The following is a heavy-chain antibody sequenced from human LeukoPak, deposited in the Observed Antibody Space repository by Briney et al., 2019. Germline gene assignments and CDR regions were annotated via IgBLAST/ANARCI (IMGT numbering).Heavy chain of an antibody. D-gene: IGHD3-10*01. CDR2: ISSSSSYI. Sequence: GGSLRLSCAASGFTFSSYSMNWVRQAPGKGLEWVSSISSSSSYIYYADSVKGRFTISRDNAKNSLYLQMNSLRAEDTAVYYCARAKDNYYGSGSYDWGQGTLVTVSS. J-gene: IGHJ4*02. V-gene: IGHV3-21*01. CDR3: ARAKDNYYGSGSYD. CDR1: GFTFSSYS.